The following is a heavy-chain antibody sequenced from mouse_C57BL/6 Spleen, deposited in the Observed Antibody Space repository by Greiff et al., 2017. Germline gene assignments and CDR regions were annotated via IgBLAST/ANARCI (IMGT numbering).Heavy chain of an antibody. CDR3: ARDSVLRSYFDY. V-gene: IGHV5-4*01. D-gene: IGHD1-1*01. CDR1: GFTFSSYA. CDR2: ISDGGSYT. J-gene: IGHJ2*01. Sequence: EVQLVESGGGLVKPGGSLKLSCAASGFTFSSYAMSWVRQTPEKRLEWVATISDGGSYTYYPDNVKGRFTISRDNAKNNLYLQMSHLKSEDTAMYYCARDSVLRSYFDYWGQGTTLTVSS.